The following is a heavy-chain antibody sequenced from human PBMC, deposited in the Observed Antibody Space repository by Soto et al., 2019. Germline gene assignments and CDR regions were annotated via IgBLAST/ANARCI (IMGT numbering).Heavy chain of an antibody. J-gene: IGHJ2*01. D-gene: IGHD1-26*01. CDR3: ARGGSLYGYFDL. CDR2: INAGNGNT. CDR1: GYTFTSYA. V-gene: IGHV1-3*01. Sequence: QVQLVQSGAEVKKPGASVKVSCKASGYTFTSYAMHWVRQAPGQRLEWMGWINAGNGNTKYSQNFQGRVTITRDTSASTAYMELSSLRSEDTAVYYCARGGSLYGYFDLWGRGTLVTVSS.